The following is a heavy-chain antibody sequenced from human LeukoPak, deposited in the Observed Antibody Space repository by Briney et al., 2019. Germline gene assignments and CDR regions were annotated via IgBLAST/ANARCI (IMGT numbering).Heavy chain of an antibody. CDR3: ATGRWHPGSWFDP. Sequence: SETLSLTCTVSGGSISSYYWSWIRQPPGKGLEWIGYIYYSGSTNYNPSLKSRVTISVDTSKNQFSLKLSSVTAADTAVYYCATGRWHPGSWFDPWGQGTLVTVSS. D-gene: IGHD3-10*01. V-gene: IGHV4-59*01. J-gene: IGHJ5*02. CDR1: GGSISSYY. CDR2: IYYSGST.